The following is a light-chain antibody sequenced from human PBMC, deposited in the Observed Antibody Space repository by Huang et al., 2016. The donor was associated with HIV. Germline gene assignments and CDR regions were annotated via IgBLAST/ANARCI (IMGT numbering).Light chain of an antibody. Sequence: EIVMTQSPATLSVSPGERATLSWRASQSVSSNLAWYQQKPGQAPRLLIYAASTRATGIPARFSGSGSGTEFTLTISSLQSEDFAVYYCQQYNNWPRTFGQGTKVEIK. V-gene: IGKV3-15*01. J-gene: IGKJ1*01. CDR1: QSVSSN. CDR2: AAS. CDR3: QQYNNWPRT.